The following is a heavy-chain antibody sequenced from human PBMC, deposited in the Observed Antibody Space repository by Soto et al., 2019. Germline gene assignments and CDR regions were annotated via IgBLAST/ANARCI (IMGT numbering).Heavy chain of an antibody. CDR3: AKARSTAAGLFDS. V-gene: IGHV3-53*01. CDR2: VYSGGNT. Sequence: EVQLVESGGGLIQPGGSLRLSCAASGFTVRSNYMTWVRQAPGKGLEWVSAVYSGGNTYYADSVKGRFTISRDNSKNTLYLQMNSLRADDTAVYYCAKARSTAAGLFDSWGQGTLVTVSS. J-gene: IGHJ4*02. D-gene: IGHD6-13*01. CDR1: GFTVRSNY.